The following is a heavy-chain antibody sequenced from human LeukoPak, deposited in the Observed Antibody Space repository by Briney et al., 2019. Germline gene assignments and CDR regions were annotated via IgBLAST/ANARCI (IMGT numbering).Heavy chain of an antibody. V-gene: IGHV1-8*01. Sequence: ASVKVSCKASGYTFTSYDINWVRQATGQGLEWMGWMNPNNDNTGYAQKFQGRVTMTRNTSISTAYMELSSLRSEDTAVYYCARAAAAGTGDWFDPWGQGTLVTVSS. CDR3: ARAAAAGTGDWFDP. CDR1: GYTFTSYD. CDR2: MNPNNDNT. D-gene: IGHD6-13*01. J-gene: IGHJ5*02.